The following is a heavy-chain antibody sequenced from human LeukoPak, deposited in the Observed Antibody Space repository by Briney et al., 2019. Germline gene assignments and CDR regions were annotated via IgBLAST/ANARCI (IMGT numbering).Heavy chain of an antibody. CDR3: AKDQGSGCSSTSCPGTIPDTAFDI. CDR2: ISYDRSNK. CDR1: GFTFSSYR. J-gene: IGHJ3*02. D-gene: IGHD2-2*01. Sequence: PGGSLRLSCAAYGFTFSSYRMHWVRQAPGKGLEREAVISYDRSNKYYAESVKGRFTISRDNSKDTLYLQMNSVRAEDTAVYYCAKDQGSGCSSTSCPGTIPDTAFDIWGQGTMVTVSS. V-gene: IGHV3-30*18.